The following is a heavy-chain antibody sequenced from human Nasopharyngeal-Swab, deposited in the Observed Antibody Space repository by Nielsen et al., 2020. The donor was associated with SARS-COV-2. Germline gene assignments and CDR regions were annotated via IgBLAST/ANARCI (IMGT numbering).Heavy chain of an antibody. V-gene: IGHV3-9*01. Sequence: SLKISCAASGFTFADYAMHWVRQAPGKGLEWVSGISWNSGSIGYADSVKGRFTISRDNAKNSLYLQMNSLRAEDTALYYCAKELDIVVVPAAYGFGYYGMDVWGQGTTVTVSS. CDR2: ISWNSGSI. J-gene: IGHJ6*02. CDR1: GFTFADYA. CDR3: AKELDIVVVPAAYGFGYYGMDV. D-gene: IGHD2-2*03.